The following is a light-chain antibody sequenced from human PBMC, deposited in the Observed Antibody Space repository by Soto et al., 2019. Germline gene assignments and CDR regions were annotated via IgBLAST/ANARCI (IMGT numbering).Light chain of an antibody. CDR3: SVWDDTVGVSGLYV. CDR2: SNN. V-gene: IGLV1-44*01. CDR1: SSNVGSFT. Sequence: QSVLTQPPSRSGTPGQTVTIACSGSSSNVGSFTVNWYQQLPGMAPKLLIYSNNQRPSGVPDRFSGSKSGTSASLAISGLRSEDEADYYCSVWDDTVGVSGLYVFGSGTKVTVL. J-gene: IGLJ1*01.